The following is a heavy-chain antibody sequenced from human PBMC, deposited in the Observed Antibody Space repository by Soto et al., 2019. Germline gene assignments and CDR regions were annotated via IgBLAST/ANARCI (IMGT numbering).Heavy chain of an antibody. V-gene: IGHV4-31*03. D-gene: IGHD3-9*01. CDR1: GGSISSGVYY. Sequence: SETLSLTCTVSGGSISSGVYYWSWIRHHPGKGLEWIGYIYYSGSTYYNPSLKSRVTISVYTSKNQFSLKLSSVTAADTAVYYCARDLYDILTGYSGWFDPWGQGTLVTV. CDR3: ARDLYDILTGYSGWFDP. CDR2: IYYSGST. J-gene: IGHJ5*02.